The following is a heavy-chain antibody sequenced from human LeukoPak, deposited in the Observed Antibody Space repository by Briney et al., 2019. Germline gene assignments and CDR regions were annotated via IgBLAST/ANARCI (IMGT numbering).Heavy chain of an antibody. CDR2: IIPILGIA. J-gene: IGHJ4*02. CDR3: ASVSGYSHFDY. Sequence: GSSVKVSCKSSGGTFSSYAISWVRQAPGQGLEWMGRIIPILGIANYAQKLQGRGTITADKSTSTAYMELSSLRSEDTAVYYCASVSGYSHFDYCGQGRLGTVSS. V-gene: IGHV1-69*04. CDR1: GGTFSSYA. D-gene: IGHD3-22*01.